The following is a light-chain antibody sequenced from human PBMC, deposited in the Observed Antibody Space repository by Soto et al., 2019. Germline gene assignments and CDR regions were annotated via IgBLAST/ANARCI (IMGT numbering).Light chain of an antibody. CDR1: QSVSSN. CDR2: GPS. J-gene: IGKJ1*01. CDR3: QQYNKWPWT. V-gene: IGKV3-15*01. Sequence: EIVMTQSPATLSVSPGERATLSCRASQSVSSNLAWYQQKPGQAPRLLIYGPSTRATGIPARFSGSGSGTEFTLTISSLQSEHFVVYYCQQYNKWPWTFGQGTTVQFK.